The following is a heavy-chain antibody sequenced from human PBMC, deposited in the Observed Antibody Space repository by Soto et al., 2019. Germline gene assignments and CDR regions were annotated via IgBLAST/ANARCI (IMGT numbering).Heavy chain of an antibody. Sequence: QVQLVQSGAEVKKPGSSVKVSCKASGGTFSTSAISWVRQAPGQGLEWVGGIMPVFPTPDYAQNFQGRVTIPAEESTTTAYPEPASLRADDTAVYYCARDKDRLQLGGNYHYILDVWGQGTAITVSS. V-gene: IGHV1-69*12. D-gene: IGHD5-12*01. J-gene: IGHJ6*02. CDR2: IMPVFPTP. CDR1: GGTFSTSA. CDR3: ARDKDRLQLGGNYHYILDV.